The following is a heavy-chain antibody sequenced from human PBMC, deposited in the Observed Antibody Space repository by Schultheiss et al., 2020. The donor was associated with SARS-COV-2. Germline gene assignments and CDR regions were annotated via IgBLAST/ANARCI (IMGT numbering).Heavy chain of an antibody. J-gene: IGHJ4*02. V-gene: IGHV3-11*01. Sequence: GGSLRLSCAASGFTFSDYYMNWIRQAPGKGLEWVSYISSSGRAIYYADSVKGRFTISRDNAKNSLYLQMNSLRAEDTAVYYCVKDKGDSSSSFDYWGQGTLVTVSS. CDR3: VKDKGDSSSSFDY. D-gene: IGHD6-6*01. CDR2: ISSSGRAI. CDR1: GFTFSDYY.